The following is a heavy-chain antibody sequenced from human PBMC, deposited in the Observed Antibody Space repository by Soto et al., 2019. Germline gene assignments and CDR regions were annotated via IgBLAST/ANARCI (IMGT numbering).Heavy chain of an antibody. CDR3: AKLTGGSSWHPLDS. V-gene: IGHV3-48*04. CDR2: ISSGSGSI. Sequence: EVQLVESGGGLVQPGGSLRLSCAASGFSFDSFSMDWVRQAPGKGLEWVSYISSGSGSIYYADSVKGRFIISRDNAKNSLSLQMNSLRAEDTAVYYCAKLTGGSSWHPLDSWGQGTLVTVSS. J-gene: IGHJ4*02. CDR1: GFSFDSFS. D-gene: IGHD6-13*01.